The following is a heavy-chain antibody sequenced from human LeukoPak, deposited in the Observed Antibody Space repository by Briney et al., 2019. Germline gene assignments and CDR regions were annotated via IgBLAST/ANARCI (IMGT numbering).Heavy chain of an antibody. Sequence: RXXXAXXGXXFXXYXXXWXXRTPGKGLEWVSAISGNGGNTYYADSVKGRFTMSRDNSKDTLYLQMNSLRAEDTAVYYCAKGGGFDWYNWFDPWGQGTLVTVSS. CDR2: ISGNGGNT. CDR1: GXXFXXYX. D-gene: IGHD3-9*01. J-gene: IGHJ5*02. V-gene: IGHV3-23*01. CDR3: AKGGGFDWYNWFDP.